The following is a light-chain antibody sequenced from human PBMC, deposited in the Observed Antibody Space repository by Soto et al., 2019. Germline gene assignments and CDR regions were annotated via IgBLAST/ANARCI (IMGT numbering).Light chain of an antibody. V-gene: IGKV3-20*01. J-gene: IGKJ5*01. CDR3: QQYVNSPIT. Sequence: EIVLTQSPGTLSLSPGERATFSCRASQSVGRNYLAWFQQKPGQAPRLLIYDASTRATGIPDTFGGSGSGTDFILTIGRLEPEDIAVYFCQQYVNSPITFGQGTRLEIK. CDR1: QSVGRNY. CDR2: DAS.